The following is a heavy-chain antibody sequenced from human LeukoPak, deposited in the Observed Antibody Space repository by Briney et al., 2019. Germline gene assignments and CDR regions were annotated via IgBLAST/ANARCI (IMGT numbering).Heavy chain of an antibody. V-gene: IGHV3-23*01. D-gene: IGHD3-9*01. J-gene: IGHJ5*02. Sequence: GGSLRLSCAVSGFTFSSYVMSWVRQAPGKGLEWVSAISSSGNSTYYADSLKGRFTISRDNSKNTLYLQMNSLRAEDTAVYYCAKMTTGRNWFDPWGQGTLVTASS. CDR2: ISSSGNST. CDR3: AKMTTGRNWFDP. CDR1: GFTFSSYV.